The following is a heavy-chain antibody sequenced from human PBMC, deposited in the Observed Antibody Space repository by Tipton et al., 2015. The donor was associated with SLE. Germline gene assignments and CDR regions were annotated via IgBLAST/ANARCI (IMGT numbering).Heavy chain of an antibody. Sequence: RSLRLSCAASGFTFSSYGMHWVRQAPGKGLEWVAVIWYDGSNKYYADSVKGRFTISRDNAENSLYLQMNSLRGEDTAVYHCAREVPGGANYFDYWGQGALVTVSS. CDR1: GFTFSSYG. V-gene: IGHV3-33*01. CDR2: IWYDGSNK. D-gene: IGHD3-10*01. CDR3: AREVPGGANYFDY. J-gene: IGHJ4*02.